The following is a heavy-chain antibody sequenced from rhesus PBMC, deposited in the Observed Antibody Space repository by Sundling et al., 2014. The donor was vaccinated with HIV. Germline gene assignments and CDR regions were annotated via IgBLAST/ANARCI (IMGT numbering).Heavy chain of an antibody. J-gene: IGHJ4*01. V-gene: IGHV4-106*01. D-gene: IGHD3-28*01. Sequence: QVQLQESGPGLVKPSETLSLTCGVSGASITGTYAWAWIRQSPGKGLEWVGHIFGSVGSTYYSPSLKSRVTISTDTSRNQFSLKLTSVTAADTAVYYCAIGGTYYSDSGRLDYWGQGVLVTVSS. CDR1: GASITGTYA. CDR2: IFGSVGST. CDR3: AIGGTYYSDSGRLDY.